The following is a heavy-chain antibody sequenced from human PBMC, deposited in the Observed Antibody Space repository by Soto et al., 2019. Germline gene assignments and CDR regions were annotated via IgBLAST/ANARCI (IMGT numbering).Heavy chain of an antibody. CDR1: GGTFSSYA. Sequence: SVKVSCKASGGTFSSYAISWVRQAPGQGLEWMGGIIPIFGTANYAQKFQERVTITRDMSTSTAYMELSSLRSEDTAVYYCAADPVDTAMAYFDYWGQGTLVTVSS. V-gene: IGHV1-69*05. CDR3: AADPVDTAMAYFDY. J-gene: IGHJ4*02. D-gene: IGHD5-18*01. CDR2: IIPIFGTA.